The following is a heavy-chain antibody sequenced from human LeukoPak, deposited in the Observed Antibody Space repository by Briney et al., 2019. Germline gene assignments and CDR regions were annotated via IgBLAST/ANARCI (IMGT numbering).Heavy chain of an antibody. CDR1: GGSISSYY. CDR2: IYYSGST. V-gene: IGHV4-59*01. CDR3: ARAKGYSSSWLQPSLDYTYWYFDL. Sequence: PSETLSLTCTVSGGSISSYYWSWIRQPPGKGLEWIGYIYYSGSTNYNPSLKSRVTISVDTSKNQFSLKLSSVTAADTAVYYCARAKGYSSSWLQPSLDYTYWYFDLWGRGTLVTVSS. J-gene: IGHJ2*01. D-gene: IGHD6-13*01.